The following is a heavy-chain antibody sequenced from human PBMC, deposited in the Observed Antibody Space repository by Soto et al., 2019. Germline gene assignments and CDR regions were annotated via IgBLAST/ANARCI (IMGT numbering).Heavy chain of an antibody. CDR2: IIPIFGTA. D-gene: IGHD2-15*01. CDR1: GGTFSSYA. V-gene: IGHV1-69*12. CDR3: AREVVVVVAARNYYYGMDV. J-gene: IGHJ6*02. Sequence: QVQLVQSGAEVKKPGSSVKVSCKASGGTFSSYATSWVRQAPGQGLEWMGGIIPIFGTANYAQKFQGRVTITADESTSTAYMELSSLRSEDTAVYYCAREVVVVVAARNYYYGMDVWGQGTTVTVSS.